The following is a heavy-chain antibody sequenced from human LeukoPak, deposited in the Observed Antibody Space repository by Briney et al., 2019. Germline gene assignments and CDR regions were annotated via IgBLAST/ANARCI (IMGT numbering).Heavy chain of an antibody. D-gene: IGHD3-22*01. V-gene: IGHV4-34*01. CDR3: AGVGAGYYRVVSY. CDR1: GGSFSGYY. Sequence: SETLSLTCAVYGGSFSGYYWSWIRQPPGKGLEWIGEINHSGSANYNPSLKSRVTISVDTSKNQFSLKLSSVTAADTAVYYCAGVGAGYYRVVSYWGQGTLVTVSS. J-gene: IGHJ4*02. CDR2: INHSGSA.